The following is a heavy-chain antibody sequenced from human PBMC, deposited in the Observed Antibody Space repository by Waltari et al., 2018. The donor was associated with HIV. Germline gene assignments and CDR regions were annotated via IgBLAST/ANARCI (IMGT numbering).Heavy chain of an antibody. D-gene: IGHD3-3*01. Sequence: EVQLVESGGGLVQPGGSLRLSCAASGFTFSTYWMTWVRQAPGKGLEGLAKIKQDGRGKYYADSVKGRFTVSRDNNKKSLYLQMSSLRAEDTAVYYCARDLKDYDFWSPVDVWGQGTTVTVSS. J-gene: IGHJ6*02. CDR2: IKQDGRGK. CDR3: ARDLKDYDFWSPVDV. CDR1: GFTFSTYW. V-gene: IGHV3-7*01.